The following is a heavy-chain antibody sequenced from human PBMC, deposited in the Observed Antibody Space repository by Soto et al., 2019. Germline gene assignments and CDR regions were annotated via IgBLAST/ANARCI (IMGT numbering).Heavy chain of an antibody. CDR2: IDPSDSQT. Sequence: GESLKISCKGSEYSFTKYWISWVRQMPGKGLEWMGKIDPSDSQTNYSPSFQGHVTISADKSINTAYLQWSSLKASDTAMYYCTRALSAICSHCGLDVWGQGTTVTVS. J-gene: IGHJ6*02. CDR1: EYSFTKYW. D-gene: IGHD6-19*01. V-gene: IGHV5-10-1*01. CDR3: TRALSAICSHCGLDV.